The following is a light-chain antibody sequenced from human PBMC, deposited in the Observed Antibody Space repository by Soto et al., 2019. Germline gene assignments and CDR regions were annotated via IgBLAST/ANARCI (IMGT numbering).Light chain of an antibody. J-gene: IGLJ1*01. CDR3: SAYTNRSAV. Sequence: QSALTQPASVSGSPGQSITISCTGTSSDVGGYHYVSWYQQHPGKAPKLMIYEVTKRPSGVSNRFSGSKSDNTASLTISGLQAEDEADYYCSAYTNRSAVFGTGTKVTVL. V-gene: IGLV2-14*01. CDR1: SSDVGGYHY. CDR2: EVT.